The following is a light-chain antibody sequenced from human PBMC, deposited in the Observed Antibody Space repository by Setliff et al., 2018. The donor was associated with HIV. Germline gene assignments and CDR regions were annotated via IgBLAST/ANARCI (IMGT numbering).Light chain of an antibody. V-gene: IGKV1-39*01. CDR1: QFITTS. Sequence: DIQMTQSPSSLSASVGDRVTITCRAGQFITTSLNWYQQKPGKAPNLLIYGASILRNGVPSRFSASGTGIDFTLTISSLHPEDFATYYCQQSYSSPITFGQGTRLEIK. CDR3: QQSYSSPIT. CDR2: GAS. J-gene: IGKJ5*01.